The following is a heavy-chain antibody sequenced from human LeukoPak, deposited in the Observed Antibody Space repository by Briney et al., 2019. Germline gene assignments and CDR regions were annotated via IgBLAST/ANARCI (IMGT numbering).Heavy chain of an antibody. V-gene: IGHV4-39*01. CDR2: IYYSGST. CDR1: GGSISSSSYY. Sequence: NPSETLSLTCTVSGGSISSSSYYWGWIRQPPGKGLEWIGSIYYSGSTYYNPSLKSRVTISVDTSKNQFSLKLSSVTAADTAVYYCARRAYCGGDCSLYGVDYWGQGTLVTVSS. D-gene: IGHD2-21*02. CDR3: ARRAYCGGDCSLYGVDY. J-gene: IGHJ4*02.